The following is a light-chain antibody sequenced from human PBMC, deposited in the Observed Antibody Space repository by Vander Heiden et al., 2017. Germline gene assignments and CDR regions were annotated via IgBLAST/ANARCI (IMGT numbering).Light chain of an antibody. Sequence: DIQMTQSPSTHSASVGDVVTITCRASQSISSRLAWFQQKPGKAPKLLIYGASTLETGVPSRFRGGGSGTEFTLTISGLQPDDFATYYCQQYNTYWTFGQGTKV. CDR1: QSISSR. CDR2: GAS. V-gene: IGKV1-5*03. J-gene: IGKJ1*01. CDR3: QQYNTYWT.